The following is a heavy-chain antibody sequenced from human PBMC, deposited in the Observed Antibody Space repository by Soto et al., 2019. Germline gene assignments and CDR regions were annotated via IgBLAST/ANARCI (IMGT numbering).Heavy chain of an antibody. Sequence: PGGSLRLSCAASGFTFRSYWMQWVRRAPGKGLVWVSAISGSGASTYYADSVKGRFTISRDNSKNTLYLQINSLRAEDTAVYYCAKDRDSSGYYYRNYWGQGTLVTVSS. CDR1: GFTFRSYW. D-gene: IGHD3-22*01. V-gene: IGHV3-23*01. CDR3: AKDRDSSGYYYRNY. CDR2: ISGSGAST. J-gene: IGHJ4*02.